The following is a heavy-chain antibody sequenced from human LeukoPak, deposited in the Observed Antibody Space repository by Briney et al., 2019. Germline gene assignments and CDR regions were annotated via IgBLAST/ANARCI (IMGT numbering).Heavy chain of an antibody. Sequence: ASVKVSCKASGYTFTGYYMHWVRQAPGQGLEWMGRINPNSGGTNYAQKFQGRVTMTRDTSISTAYMELSRLRSDDTAVYYCARDLSRFGDVWFDPWGQGTLVTVSS. CDR3: ARDLSRFGDVWFDP. CDR2: INPNSGGT. J-gene: IGHJ5*02. CDR1: GYTFTGYY. V-gene: IGHV1-2*06. D-gene: IGHD3-10*01.